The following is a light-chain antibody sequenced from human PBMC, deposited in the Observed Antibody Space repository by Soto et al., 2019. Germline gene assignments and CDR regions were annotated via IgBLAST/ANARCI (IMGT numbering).Light chain of an antibody. J-gene: IGKJ4*01. Sequence: DIQMTQSPSSLSASVGDRFTITCRASQSTSSYLNWYQQKPGKAPKHLIYAASSLQSGVPSRFSGSGSGTDFTLTISSLQPEDFATYYCQQSYSTPLTFGGGTKVEIK. CDR2: AAS. V-gene: IGKV1-39*01. CDR3: QQSYSTPLT. CDR1: QSTSSY.